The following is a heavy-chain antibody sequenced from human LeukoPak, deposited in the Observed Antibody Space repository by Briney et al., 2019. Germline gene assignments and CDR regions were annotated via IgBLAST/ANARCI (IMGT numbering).Heavy chain of an antibody. D-gene: IGHD5-18*01. J-gene: IGHJ4*02. V-gene: IGHV3-7*01. CDR1: GFTFSSYW. Sequence: GGSLRLSCAASGFTFSSYWMSWVRQAPGKGLEWVANIKQDGSEKYYVDSVKGRFTISRDNAKNSLYLQMNSLRAEDTAVYYCARQGALGQLWYRHTSYYFDYWGQGTRVTVSS. CDR3: ARQGALGQLWYRHTSYYFDY. CDR2: IKQDGSEK.